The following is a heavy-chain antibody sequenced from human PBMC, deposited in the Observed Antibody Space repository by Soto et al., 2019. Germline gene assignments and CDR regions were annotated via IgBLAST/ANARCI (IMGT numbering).Heavy chain of an antibody. V-gene: IGHV1-69*01. CDR2: IIPIFGTA. D-gene: IGHD2-15*01. J-gene: IGHJ5*02. Sequence: QVQLVQSGDEVQKPGSSVKNTCTASGGTFSSYSISWVRQAAVQGLEWMGGIIPIFGTANYAQKFQGRVTITADESTSTAYMELSSLRSEDTAVYYCARDWASVVMGGNWFDPWGQGTLVTVSS. CDR3: ARDWASVVMGGNWFDP. CDR1: GGTFSSYS.